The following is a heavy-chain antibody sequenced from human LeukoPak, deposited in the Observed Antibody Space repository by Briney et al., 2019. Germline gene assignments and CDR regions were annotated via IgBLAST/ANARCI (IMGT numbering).Heavy chain of an antibody. J-gene: IGHJ6*03. CDR3: ARVGVDIVATLYYYYYMDV. CDR1: GGSISSGSYY. V-gene: IGHV4-61*02. Sequence: PSQTLSLTCTVSGGSISSGSYYWSWIRQPAGKGLEWIGRMYTSGSTNYNPSLKSRVTISVDTSKNQFSLKLSSVTAADTAVYYCARVGVDIVATLYYYYYMDVWGKGTTVTISS. D-gene: IGHD5-12*01. CDR2: MYTSGST.